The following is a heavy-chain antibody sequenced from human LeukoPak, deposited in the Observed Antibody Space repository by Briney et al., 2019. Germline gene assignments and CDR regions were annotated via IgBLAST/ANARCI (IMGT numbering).Heavy chain of an antibody. Sequence: ASVKVSRKASGYTFTRYFIHWVRQAPGQGPEWMGPINPGGGSTNYAQKFQGRVTMTRDTDMSTVYLELSSLRSEDTAVYYCARALSPGGGSNYDYIWGSYRYTSGFDFWGQGTLVTVSS. V-gene: IGHV1-46*01. D-gene: IGHD3-16*02. CDR2: INPGGGST. CDR3: ARALSPGGGSNYDYIWGSYRYTSGFDF. CDR1: GYTFTRYF. J-gene: IGHJ4*02.